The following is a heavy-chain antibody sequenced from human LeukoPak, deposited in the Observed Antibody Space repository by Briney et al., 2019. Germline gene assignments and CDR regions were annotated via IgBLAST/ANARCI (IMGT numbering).Heavy chain of an antibody. J-gene: IGHJ4*02. D-gene: IGHD3-10*01. Sequence: GGSLSLSCAASGFTFSSYWMSWVRQAPGKGLEWVANIKQDGSEKYYVDSVKGRFTISRDNAKNSLYLQMNSLRAEDTAVYNCERQGSLWFGESREVYWGQGTLVTVSS. V-gene: IGHV3-7*01. CDR3: ERQGSLWFGESREVY. CDR2: IKQDGSEK. CDR1: GFTFSSYW.